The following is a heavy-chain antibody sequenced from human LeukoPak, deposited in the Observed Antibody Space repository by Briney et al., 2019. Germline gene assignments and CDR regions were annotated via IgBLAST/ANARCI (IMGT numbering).Heavy chain of an antibody. V-gene: IGHV3-64*01. CDR1: GFTFSSYA. CDR2: ISSNGGST. J-gene: IGHJ4*02. D-gene: IGHD2-15*01. Sequence: GGSLRLSCAASGFTFSSYAMHWVRQAPGKGLEYVSAISSNGGSTYYANSVKGRFTISRDNSKNTLYLQMNSLRAEDTAVYYCARALGYCSGGSCYWVDYWGQGTLVTVSS. CDR3: ARALGYCSGGSCYWVDY.